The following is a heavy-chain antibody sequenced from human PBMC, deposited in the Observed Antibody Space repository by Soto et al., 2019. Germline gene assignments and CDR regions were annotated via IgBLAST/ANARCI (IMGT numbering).Heavy chain of an antibody. J-gene: IGHJ4*02. CDR2: IYYSGST. Sequence: QLLESGPGLVKPSETLSLTCTVSGGSISSSSYYWGWIRQPPGKGLEWIGSIYYSGSTYYNPSLKSRVTISVDTSKNQFSLKLSSVTAADTAVYYCARRESYDILTGYYHFDYWGQGTLVTVSS. CDR1: GGSISSSSYY. V-gene: IGHV4-39*01. D-gene: IGHD3-9*01. CDR3: ARRESYDILTGYYHFDY.